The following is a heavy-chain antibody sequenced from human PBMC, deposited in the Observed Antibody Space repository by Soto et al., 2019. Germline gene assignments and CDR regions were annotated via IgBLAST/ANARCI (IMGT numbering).Heavy chain of an antibody. CDR3: ARGLFAYDILTGYYKNGAFDI. D-gene: IGHD3-9*01. J-gene: IGHJ3*02. CDR1: GGSFSGYY. Sequence: SETLSLTCAVYGGSFSGYYWSWIRQPPGKGLEWIGEINHSGSTNYNPSLKSRFTISVDTSKNQFSLKLSSVTAADTAVYYCARGLFAYDILTGYYKNGAFDIWGQGTMVTVSS. V-gene: IGHV4-34*01. CDR2: INHSGST.